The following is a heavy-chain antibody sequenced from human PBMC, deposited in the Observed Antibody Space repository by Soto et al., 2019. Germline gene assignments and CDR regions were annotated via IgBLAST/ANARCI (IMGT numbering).Heavy chain of an antibody. J-gene: IGHJ6*02. CDR1: GFTFSDHY. CDR2: ISSSGTTT. D-gene: IGHD3-22*01. V-gene: IGHV3-11*01. Sequence: GGSLRLSCGASGFTFSDHYMSWIRQAPGKGLEWISYISSSGTTTYYADSVKGRFTISRDNAESSLFLQMNSLRGEDTAVYYCARRPPANSNYYMDVWGQGTTVTVSS. CDR3: ARRPPANSNYYMDV.